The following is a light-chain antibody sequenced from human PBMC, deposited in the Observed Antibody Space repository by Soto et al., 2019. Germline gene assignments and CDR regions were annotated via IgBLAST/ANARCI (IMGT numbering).Light chain of an antibody. Sequence: QSALTQPRSVSGSPGQSVPLSCTGTRSDVGGYNYVSWYQHHPGKAPKLMLYDVTMRPSGVPDRFSGSKSGNTASLTISGLQAEDEADYYCCSYAGRYKHVLFGGGTQLTVL. J-gene: IGLJ2*01. CDR3: CSYAGRYKHVL. V-gene: IGLV2-11*01. CDR2: DVT. CDR1: RSDVGGYNY.